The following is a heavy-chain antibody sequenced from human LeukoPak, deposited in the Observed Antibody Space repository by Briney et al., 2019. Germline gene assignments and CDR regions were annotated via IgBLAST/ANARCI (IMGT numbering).Heavy chain of an antibody. D-gene: IGHD3-10*01. CDR2: IYYSGST. CDR3: ARSYYGSGRYGPQFDY. J-gene: IGHJ4*02. V-gene: IGHV4-39*07. CDR1: GGSISSSSYY. Sequence: SETLSLTCTVSGGSISSSSYYWGWIRQPPGKGLEWIGSIYYSGSTYYNPSLKSRVTISVDTSKNQFSLKLNSVTAADTAVYYCARSYYGSGRYGPQFDYWGQGTLVTVSS.